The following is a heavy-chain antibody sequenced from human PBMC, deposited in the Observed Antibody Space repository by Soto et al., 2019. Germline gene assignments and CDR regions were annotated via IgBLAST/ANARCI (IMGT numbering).Heavy chain of an antibody. D-gene: IGHD3-16*01. CDR1: GFIFQNYA. V-gene: IGHV3-23*01. J-gene: IGHJ4*01. CDR2: INGRGNTT. CDR3: AKVIVLGASTIEY. Sequence: EEQVLESGGGLAQPGGSLRLSCVASGFIFQNYAVSWVRQTPGKGLEWVSVINGRGNTTFYADSVKGRFTVSRDNSRNMVYLDMNSLRVEDTAVYSCAKVIVLGASTIEYWGLGTPVIVSS.